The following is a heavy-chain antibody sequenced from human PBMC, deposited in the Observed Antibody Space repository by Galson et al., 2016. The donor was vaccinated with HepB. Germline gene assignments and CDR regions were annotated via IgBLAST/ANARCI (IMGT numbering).Heavy chain of an antibody. V-gene: IGHV3-48*02. Sequence: SLRLSCAASGFTFSSYSMNWVRQAPGKGLEWVSYIRSTSTTKYYADSVKGRFTISRDNSNNSLYLQMNSLRDEDTAVYYCVRKAVVAANTPRLSLAHYYMDVWGKGTTVTVSS. CDR2: IRSTSTTK. D-gene: IGHD2-2*01. J-gene: IGHJ6*03. CDR1: GFTFSSYS. CDR3: VRKAVVAANTPRLSLAHYYMDV.